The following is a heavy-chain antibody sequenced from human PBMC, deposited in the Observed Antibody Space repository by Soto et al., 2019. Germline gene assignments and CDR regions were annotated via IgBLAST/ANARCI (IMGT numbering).Heavy chain of an antibody. Sequence: SETLSLTCTVSGGSISSNYWTWIRQPPVKGLEWIGYVYNSGSTNYNPSLKSRVTISEDTSKSQFSLKVNSMTTADTAVYYCARYRREAVAGYTLDNWGQGILVTVSS. CDR1: GGSISSNY. V-gene: IGHV4-59*01. CDR3: ARYRREAVAGYTLDN. CDR2: VYNSGST. J-gene: IGHJ4*02. D-gene: IGHD6-13*01.